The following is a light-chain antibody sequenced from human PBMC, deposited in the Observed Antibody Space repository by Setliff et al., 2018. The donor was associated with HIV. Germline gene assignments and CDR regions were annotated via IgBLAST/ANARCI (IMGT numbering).Light chain of an antibody. V-gene: IGLV2-14*03. Sequence: QPVLTQAASVSGSPGQSITMSCTGTRSDVGGYNYVSWYQQHPGKAPKLMIYDVSNRPSGVSNRFSGSKSGNTASLTISGLQAEDEADYYCSSYTSTSTLCVFGTGTKVTVL. CDR1: RSDVGGYNY. CDR2: DVS. CDR3: SSYTSTSTLCV. J-gene: IGLJ1*01.